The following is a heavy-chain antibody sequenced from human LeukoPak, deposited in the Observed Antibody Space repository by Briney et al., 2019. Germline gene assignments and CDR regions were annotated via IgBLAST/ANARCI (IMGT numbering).Heavy chain of an antibody. CDR2: ISGGGESP. J-gene: IGHJ4*02. D-gene: IGHD3-9*01. V-gene: IGHV3-23*01. CDR1: GFTFGSYA. Sequence: GGSLRLSCAASGFTFGSYAMSWVRQAPGKGLEWVSAISGGGESPWYADSVRGRSTISRDNSKNTLYLQMNSLRAEDTAVYYCARDEIFPLDYWGQGTLVTVSS. CDR3: ARDEIFPLDY.